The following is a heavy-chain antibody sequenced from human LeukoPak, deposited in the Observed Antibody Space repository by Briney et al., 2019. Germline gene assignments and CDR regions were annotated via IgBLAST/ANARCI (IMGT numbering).Heavy chain of an antibody. CDR2: ISGSGGST. CDR3: ARDRSCTGGSCYMDV. Sequence: GGSLRLSCAASGFTFSSYGMSWVRQAPGKGLEWVSAISGSGGSTYYADSVKGRFTISRDNSKNTLYLQMNSLRVEDTAVYYCARDRSCTGGSCYMDVWGRGTTVTVSS. CDR1: GFTFSSYG. J-gene: IGHJ6*03. V-gene: IGHV3-23*01. D-gene: IGHD2-15*01.